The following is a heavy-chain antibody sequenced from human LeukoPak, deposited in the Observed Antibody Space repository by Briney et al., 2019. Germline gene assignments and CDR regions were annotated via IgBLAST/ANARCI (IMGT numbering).Heavy chain of an antibody. D-gene: IGHD2-15*01. CDR3: ARDILDIVVVVAASEDAFDI. V-gene: IGHV3-21*01. CDR2: ISRSSSYI. CDR1: GFTFSSYS. Sequence: GGSLRLSCAASGFTFSSYSMNWVRQAPGKGLEWVSSISRSSSYIYYADSVKGRFTISRDNAKNSLYLQMNSLRAEDTAVYYCARDILDIVVVVAASEDAFDIWGQGTMVTVSS. J-gene: IGHJ3*02.